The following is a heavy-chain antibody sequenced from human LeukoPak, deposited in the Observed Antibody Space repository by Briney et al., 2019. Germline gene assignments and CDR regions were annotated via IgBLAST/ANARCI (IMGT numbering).Heavy chain of an antibody. CDR2: IRYDGSNK. CDR3: AKGRGWEASYYYYYMDV. J-gene: IGHJ6*03. V-gene: IGHV3-30*02. Sequence: AGGSLRLSCAASGFTFSSYGIHWVRQAPGKGLEWVAFIRYDGSNKYYTDSVKGRFTISRDNSKNTLYLQMSSLRAEDTAVYYCAKGRGWEASYYYYYMDVWGKGTTVTISS. CDR1: GFTFSSYG. D-gene: IGHD1-26*01.